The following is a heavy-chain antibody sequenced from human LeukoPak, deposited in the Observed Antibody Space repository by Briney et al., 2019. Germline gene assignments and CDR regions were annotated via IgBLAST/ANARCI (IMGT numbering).Heavy chain of an antibody. Sequence: ASVKVSCKGSGYTFTKYAISWVRQAPGQGLEYMGWIDTNTGNPTYAQGLTGRFVFSLDTSVSTAYLQISSLKAEDSAIYFCASCYDSSGFFAYWGQGTLVTVSS. CDR2: IDTNTGNP. CDR3: ASCYDSSGFFAY. V-gene: IGHV7-4-1*02. CDR1: GYTFTKYA. J-gene: IGHJ4*02. D-gene: IGHD3-22*01.